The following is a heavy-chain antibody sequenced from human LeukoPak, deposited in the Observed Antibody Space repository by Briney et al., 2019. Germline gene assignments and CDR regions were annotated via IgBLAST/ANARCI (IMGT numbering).Heavy chain of an antibody. V-gene: IGHV3-48*04. D-gene: IGHD6-6*01. CDR3: ARLYSSSSGLRASDY. Sequence: GGSLRLSCAASGFTFSSTSMNWVRQAPGKGLEWVSYISSSGSTIFYADSVKGRFTISRDNAKNSLYLQMNSLRAEDTAVYYCARLYSSSSGLRASDYWGQGTLVTVSS. CDR1: GFTFSSTS. CDR2: ISSSGSTI. J-gene: IGHJ4*02.